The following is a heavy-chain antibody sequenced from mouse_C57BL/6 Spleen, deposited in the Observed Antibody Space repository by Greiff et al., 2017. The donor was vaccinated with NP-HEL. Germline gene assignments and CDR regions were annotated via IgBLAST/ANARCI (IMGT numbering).Heavy chain of an antibody. CDR1: GYTFTSYW. D-gene: IGHD2-4*01. CDR2: IDPSDSYT. CDR3: ARRVDYDYPYWYFDV. J-gene: IGHJ1*03. Sequence: QVQLQQPGAELVRPGTSVKLSCKASGYTFTSYWMHWVKQRPGQGLEWIGVIDPSDSYTNYNQKFKGKATLTVDTSSSTAYMQLSSLTSEDSAVYYCARRVDYDYPYWYFDVWGTGTTVTVAS. V-gene: IGHV1-59*01.